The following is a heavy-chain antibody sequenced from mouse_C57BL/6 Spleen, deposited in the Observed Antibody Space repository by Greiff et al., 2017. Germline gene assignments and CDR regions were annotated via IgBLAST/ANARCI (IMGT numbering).Heavy chain of an antibody. Sequence: EVQLQESGPGLVKPSQSLSLTCSVTGYSITSGYYWNWIRQFPGNKLEWMGYISYDGSNNYNPSLKNRISITRDTSKNQFFLKLNSVTTEDTATYYCARDYDYDRDWYFDVWGTGTTVTVSS. V-gene: IGHV3-6*01. CDR3: ARDYDYDRDWYFDV. CDR2: ISYDGSN. CDR1: GYSITSGYY. D-gene: IGHD2-4*01. J-gene: IGHJ1*03.